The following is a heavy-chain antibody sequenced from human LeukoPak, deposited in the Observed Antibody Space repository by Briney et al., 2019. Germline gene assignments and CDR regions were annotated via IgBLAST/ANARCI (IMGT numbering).Heavy chain of an antibody. CDR1: GFTFSRFA. Sequence: GGSLRLSCEASGFTFSRFAMTWVRQAPGKGLEWVSTIGGLGESTNYADSVKGRFTISRDNSKNTLYLQMNNLRAEDTAVYYCAKDRGIILTGHGMDVWGQGTTVTVSS. CDR2: IGGLGEST. J-gene: IGHJ6*02. CDR3: AKDRGIILTGHGMDV. D-gene: IGHD3-10*01. V-gene: IGHV3-23*01.